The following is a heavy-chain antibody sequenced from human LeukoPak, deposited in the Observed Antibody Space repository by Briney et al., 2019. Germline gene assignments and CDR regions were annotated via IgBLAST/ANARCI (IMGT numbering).Heavy chain of an antibody. V-gene: IGHV1-2*04. J-gene: IGHJ4*02. CDR2: INPNSGGT. Sequence: ASVKVSCKASGGTFSSYAISWVRQAPGQGLEWMGWINPNSGGTNYAQKFQGWVTMTRDTSIGTAYMELSRLRSDDTAVYYCARGGIAAADVDYWGQGTLVTVSS. D-gene: IGHD6-13*01. CDR1: GGTFSSYA. CDR3: ARGGIAAADVDY.